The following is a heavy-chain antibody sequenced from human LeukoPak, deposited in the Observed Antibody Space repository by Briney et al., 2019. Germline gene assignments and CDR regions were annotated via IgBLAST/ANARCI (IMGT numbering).Heavy chain of an antibody. J-gene: IGHJ4*02. CDR3: ARDSAGNDY. CDR1: GFTFSTYW. V-gene: IGHV3-7*01. D-gene: IGHD6-13*01. Sequence: GALRLSCAASGFTFSTYWMSWVRQAPGEGLEWVANIKQDGSEKYYVDSVKGRFTISRDNAKNSLYLQMNSLRAEDTAMYYCARDSAGNDYWGQGTLVTVSS. CDR2: IKQDGSEK.